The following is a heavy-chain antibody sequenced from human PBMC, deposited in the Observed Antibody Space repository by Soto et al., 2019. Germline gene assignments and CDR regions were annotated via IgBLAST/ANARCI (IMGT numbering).Heavy chain of an antibody. J-gene: IGHJ4*02. CDR2: IYYSGST. CDR3: ARVSKTAGIAAAEPSY. Sequence: QVQLQESGPGLVKPSQTLSLTCTVSGGSISSGGYYWSWIRQHPGKGLEWIGYIYYSGSTYYNPSLKRRVTISVDTSKNQFSLKLSSVTAADTAVYYCARVSKTAGIAAAEPSYWGQGTLVTVSS. V-gene: IGHV4-31*03. D-gene: IGHD6-13*01. CDR1: GGSISSGGYY.